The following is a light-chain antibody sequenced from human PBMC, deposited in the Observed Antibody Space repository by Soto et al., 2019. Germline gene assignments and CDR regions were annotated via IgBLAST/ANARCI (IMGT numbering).Light chain of an antibody. CDR3: HHYTSTPWT. CDR1: QTVPGNY. V-gene: IGKV3-20*01. CDR2: DAS. Sequence: EIVLTQSPGTLSLSPGERATLSCRASQTVPGNYLAWLQHKPGQAPRLLIYDASTRATGIPDRFSGSGSGTDFTLTIDRLEPEDCAVYYCHHYTSTPWTLGQGTKVEPK. J-gene: IGKJ1*01.